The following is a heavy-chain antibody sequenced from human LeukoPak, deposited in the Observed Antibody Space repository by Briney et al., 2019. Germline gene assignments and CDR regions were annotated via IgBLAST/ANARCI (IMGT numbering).Heavy chain of an antibody. CDR3: ARADYYGSGSYDTSDY. CDR1: GFTFSSYS. V-gene: IGHV3-48*01. CDR2: IRSSSSTM. D-gene: IGHD3-10*01. Sequence: PGGSLRLSCAASGFTFSSYSMNWVRHAPGKGLEWVSDIRSSSSTMYYADSVKGRFTISRNNAKNSLYLQMNSLRAEDTAVYYCARADYYGSGSYDTSDYWGQGTLVTVSS. J-gene: IGHJ4*02.